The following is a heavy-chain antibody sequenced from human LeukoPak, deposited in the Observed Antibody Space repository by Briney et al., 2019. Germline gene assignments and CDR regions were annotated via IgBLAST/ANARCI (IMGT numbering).Heavy chain of an antibody. D-gene: IGHD3-10*01. V-gene: IGHV3-74*01. CDR2: INSDGSST. CDR1: GFTFSSYW. J-gene: IGHJ3*02. CDR3: STGSGHAFDI. Sequence: GGSLRLSCAASGFTFSSYWMHWIRQVPGKGLVWVSRINSDGSSTSYADSVKGRFTISRDNAKNTLYVQMNSLRAEDTAVYYCSTGSGHAFDIWGRGTMVTVS.